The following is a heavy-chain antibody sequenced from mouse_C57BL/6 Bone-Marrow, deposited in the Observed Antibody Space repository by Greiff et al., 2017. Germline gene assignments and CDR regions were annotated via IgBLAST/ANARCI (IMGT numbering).Heavy chain of an antibody. CDR2: IDPETGGT. V-gene: IGHV1-15*01. Sequence: QVQLQQSGAELVRPGASVTLSCKASGYTFTDYEMHWVKQTPVHGLEWIGTIDPETGGTASNQKFKGKAILTVAKSSSTAYIELRSLKSEDSAVYYCSTTIRTTPYYFDYWGQGTTLTVSS. CDR3: STTIRTTPYYFDY. D-gene: IGHD2-5*01. J-gene: IGHJ2*01. CDR1: GYTFTDYE.